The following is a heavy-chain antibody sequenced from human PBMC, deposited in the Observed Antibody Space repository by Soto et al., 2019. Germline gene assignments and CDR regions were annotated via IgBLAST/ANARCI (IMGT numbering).Heavy chain of an antibody. CDR1: GGSISSGGYS. J-gene: IGHJ6*02. Sequence: SETLSLTCAVSGGSISSGGYSWSWIRQPPGKGLEWIGYIYHSGSTYYNPSLRSRVTISVDRSKNQFSLKLSSVTAADTAVYYCTRLPDFWGQGSNVPVSS. V-gene: IGHV4-30-2*01. CDR3: TRLPDF. CDR2: IYHSGST.